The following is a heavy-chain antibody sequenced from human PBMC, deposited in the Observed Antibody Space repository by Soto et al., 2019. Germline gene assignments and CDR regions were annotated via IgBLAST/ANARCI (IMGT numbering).Heavy chain of an antibody. J-gene: IGHJ4*02. D-gene: IGHD3-22*01. CDR1: GGSFSGYY. V-gene: IGHV4-34*01. CDR2: INHSGST. Sequence: SETLSLTCAVYGGSFSGYYWSWIRQPPGKGLEWIGEINHSGSTNYNPSLKSRVTISVDTSKNQFSLKLSSVTAADTAVYYCARAIDSSGYYTSFDYWGQGTLVTV. CDR3: ARAIDSSGYYTSFDY.